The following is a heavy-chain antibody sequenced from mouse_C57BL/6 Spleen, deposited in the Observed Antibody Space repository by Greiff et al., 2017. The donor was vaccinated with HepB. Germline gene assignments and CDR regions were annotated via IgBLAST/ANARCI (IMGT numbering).Heavy chain of an antibody. Sequence: EVKVIESGGGLVQPKGSLKLSCAASGFSFNTYAMNWVRQAPGKGLEWVARIRSKSNNYATYYADSVKDRFTISRDDSESMLYLQMNNLKTEDTAMYYCVRHGALITTVVGAMDYWGQGTSVTVSS. J-gene: IGHJ4*01. V-gene: IGHV10-1*01. CDR1: GFSFNTYA. D-gene: IGHD1-1*01. CDR3: VRHGALITTVVGAMDY. CDR2: IRSKSNNYAT.